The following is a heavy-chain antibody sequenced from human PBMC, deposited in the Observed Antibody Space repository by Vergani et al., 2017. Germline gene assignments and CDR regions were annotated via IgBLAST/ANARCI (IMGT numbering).Heavy chain of an antibody. D-gene: IGHD3-10*02. V-gene: IGHV4-38-2*02. Sequence: QVQLQESGPGLVKPSETLSLTCTVSGYSISSGYYWGWIRQPPGKGLEWIGSIYHSGSTYYNPSLKSRVTISVDTSKNQFSLKLSSVTAADTAVYYCARDGGESMLDFDYWGQGTLVTVSS. CDR3: ARDGGESMLDFDY. CDR2: IYHSGST. J-gene: IGHJ4*02. CDR1: GYSISSGYY.